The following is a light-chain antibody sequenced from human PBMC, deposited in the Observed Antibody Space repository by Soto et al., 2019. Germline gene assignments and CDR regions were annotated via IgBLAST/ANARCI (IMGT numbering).Light chain of an antibody. CDR2: KAS. CDR1: QSISTW. J-gene: IGKJ2*01. Sequence: DIQMTQSPSTLSASVGDRVTITCRASQSISTWLAWYQQKPGRAPKLLIYKASSLESGVPPRFSGSGSGTEFTLTISSLQPDDFATYYCQQYNRYSYTVGQGTTLQIK. V-gene: IGKV1-5*03. CDR3: QQYNRYSYT.